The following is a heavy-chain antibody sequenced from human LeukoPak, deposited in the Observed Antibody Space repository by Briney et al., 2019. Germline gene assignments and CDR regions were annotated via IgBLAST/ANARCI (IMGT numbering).Heavy chain of an antibody. CDR3: AREAYYYDSSGYNYAFDI. D-gene: IGHD3-22*01. Sequence: GGSLRLSCAASGLSVSTKYMSWGRQAPGKGLEWVSIINVGGDTYYADSVKGRFTISRDTSKNTVYLQMDNLRAEDTAVYYCAREAYYYDSSGYNYAFDIWGQGTMVTVSS. J-gene: IGHJ3*02. V-gene: IGHV3-53*01. CDR1: GLSVSTKY. CDR2: INVGGDT.